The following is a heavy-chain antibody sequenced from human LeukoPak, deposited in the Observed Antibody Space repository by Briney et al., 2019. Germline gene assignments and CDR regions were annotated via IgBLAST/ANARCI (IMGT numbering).Heavy chain of an antibody. CDR3: ATWGANYYYYYGMDV. Sequence: GASVKVSCKASGYTFTSYGISWVRQAPGQGLEWMGWISAYNGNTIYAQKFQGRVTMTEDTSTDTAYMELSSLRSEDTAVYYCATWGANYYYYYGMDVWGKGTTVTVSS. V-gene: IGHV1-18*01. CDR1: GYTFTSYG. CDR2: ISAYNGNT. J-gene: IGHJ6*04. D-gene: IGHD3-16*01.